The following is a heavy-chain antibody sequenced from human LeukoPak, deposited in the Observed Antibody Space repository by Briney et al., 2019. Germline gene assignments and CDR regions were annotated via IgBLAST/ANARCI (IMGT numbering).Heavy chain of an antibody. CDR3: ARRPPRAPFDY. V-gene: IGHV4-59*08. CDR2: IYYSGST. CDR1: GGSISSYY. Sequence: SETLSLTCTVSGGSISSYYWSWIRQPPGKGLEWIGYIYYSGSTNYNPSLKSRVTISVDTSKNQFSLKLSSVTAAGTAVYYCARRPPRAPFDYWGQGTLVTVSS. J-gene: IGHJ4*02.